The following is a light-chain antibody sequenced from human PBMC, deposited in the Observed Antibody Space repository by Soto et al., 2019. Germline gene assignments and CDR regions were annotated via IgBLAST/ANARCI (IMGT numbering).Light chain of an antibody. CDR2: DVS. CDR3: CSYAGSYTYVV. V-gene: IGLV2-11*01. J-gene: IGLJ2*01. Sequence: QPVLTQPRSVSGSPGQSVTISCTGTSSDVGAYNYVSWYQQLPGKAPKLLICDVSRRPSGVPDRFSGSKSGNTASLTISGLQAEDEADYYCCSYAGSYTYVVFGGGTQLTVL. CDR1: SSDVGAYNY.